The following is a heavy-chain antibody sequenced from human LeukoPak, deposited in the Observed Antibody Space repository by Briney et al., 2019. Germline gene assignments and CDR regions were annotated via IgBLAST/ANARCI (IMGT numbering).Heavy chain of an antibody. J-gene: IGHJ4*02. Sequence: SETLSLTCSVSGGSISSSSYYWGRIRQPPAKGLEWYGSIYYSGSTYYNPSLKSRVTISVDTSKNQFSLKLSSVTAADTAVYYCARPNRPITGRVDYWGQGTLVTVSS. CDR1: GGSISSSSYY. V-gene: IGHV4-39*01. CDR3: ARPNRPITGRVDY. CDR2: IYYSGST. D-gene: IGHD1-14*01.